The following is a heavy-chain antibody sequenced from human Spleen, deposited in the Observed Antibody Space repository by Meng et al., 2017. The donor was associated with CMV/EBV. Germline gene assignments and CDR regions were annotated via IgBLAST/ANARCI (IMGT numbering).Heavy chain of an antibody. D-gene: IGHD3-22*01. J-gene: IGHJ4*01. Sequence: FSDYVMHWVRQTPGKGLEWWAVIWHDGSNKYYADSVKGRFMISRDNSQNTLSLQMNSLRGDDTATYYCARDARFYYESSGRGTLGLWGHGTLVTVSS. CDR1: FSDYV. CDR2: IWHDGSNK. CDR3: ARDARFYYESSGRGTLGL. V-gene: IGHV3-33*01.